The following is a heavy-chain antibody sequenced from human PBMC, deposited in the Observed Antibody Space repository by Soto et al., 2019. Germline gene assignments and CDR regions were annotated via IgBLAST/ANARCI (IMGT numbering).Heavy chain of an antibody. V-gene: IGHV4-59*12. CDR2: IYYSGST. D-gene: IGHD3-9*01. CDR1: GGSMSSYY. Sequence: PSETLSLTCTVSGGSMSSYYWSWIRQPPGKGLDWIGYIYYSGSTNYNPSLKSRGTISVDTSKNQFSLKLSSVTAADTAVYYCARAIRLYYDILTGCQNWFDPWGKGTLVIVSS. CDR3: ARAIRLYYDILTGCQNWFDP. J-gene: IGHJ5*02.